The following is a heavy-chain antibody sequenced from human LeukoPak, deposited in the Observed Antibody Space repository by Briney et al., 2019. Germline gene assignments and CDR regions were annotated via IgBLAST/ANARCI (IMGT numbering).Heavy chain of an antibody. Sequence: SETLSPTCTVSGGSISSSGSYWGWIRQPPGKGLEWIGEIYHSGSTNYNPSLKSRVTISVDKSKNQFSLKLSSVTAADTAVYYCAGTIFGSGYYHYMDVWGKGTTVTVSS. V-gene: IGHV4-39*07. CDR3: AGTIFGSGYYHYMDV. CDR1: GGSISSSGSY. D-gene: IGHD3-3*01. CDR2: IYHSGST. J-gene: IGHJ6*03.